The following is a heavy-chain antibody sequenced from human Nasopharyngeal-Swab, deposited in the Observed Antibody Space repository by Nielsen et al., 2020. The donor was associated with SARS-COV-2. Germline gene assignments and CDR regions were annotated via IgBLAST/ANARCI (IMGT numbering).Heavy chain of an antibody. CDR2: FYYSGST. J-gene: IGHJ5*02. Sequence: SESLSLTCTASGGSISSYYWRWIRQAPGKGLEWIGYFYYSGSTNYNPSLKSRVTISVDTSKNQFSLKLSSVTAADTAVYYCARSKAAHNWFDPWGQGTLVTVSS. CDR1: GGSISSYY. V-gene: IGHV4-59*01. D-gene: IGHD6-6*01. CDR3: ARSKAAHNWFDP.